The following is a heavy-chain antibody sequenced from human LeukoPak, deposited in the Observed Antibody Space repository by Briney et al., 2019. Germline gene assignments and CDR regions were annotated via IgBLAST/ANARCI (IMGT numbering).Heavy chain of an antibody. CDR1: GGSFSSYY. V-gene: IGHV4-39*01. CDR3: ARQAPLLTYYYDSSGYPDAFDI. CDR2: IYYSGST. D-gene: IGHD3-22*01. Sequence: SETLSLTCAGYGGSFSSYYWGWIRQPPGKGPEWIGSIYYSGSTYYNPSLKSRVTISVDTSKNQFSLKLSSVTAADTAVYYCARQAPLLTYYYDSSGYPDAFDIWGQGTMVTVSS. J-gene: IGHJ3*02.